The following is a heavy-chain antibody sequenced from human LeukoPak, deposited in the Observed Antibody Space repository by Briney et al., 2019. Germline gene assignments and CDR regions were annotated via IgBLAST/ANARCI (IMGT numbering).Heavy chain of an antibody. V-gene: IGHV3-23*01. CDR3: AKAHVPTMIRGVVSSD. CDR1: GFTFRSYG. J-gene: IGHJ4*02. D-gene: IGHD3-10*01. Sequence: PGGSLRLSCAASGFTFRSYGLGWVRQAPGKGLEWVSTISPSGGVTFYSDSVRGRFTISRDYSKDTLFLQMNSLRAEDTALYYCAKAHVPTMIRGVVSSDWGQGTLVTVSS. CDR2: ISPSGGVT.